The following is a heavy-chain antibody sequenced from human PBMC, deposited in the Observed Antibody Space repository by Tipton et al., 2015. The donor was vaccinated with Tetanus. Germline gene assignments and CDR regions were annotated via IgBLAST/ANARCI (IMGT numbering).Heavy chain of an antibody. V-gene: IGHV4-59*01. CDR1: GASTSSYY. CDR2: IYYSGST. Sequence: LRLSCTVSGASTSSYYWSWIRQPPGKGLEWIGYIYYSGSTNYNPSLKSRVTISVDTSKNQFSLKLSSVTAADTAVYYCARLYSYGSLYWFDPWGQGTLVTVSS. D-gene: IGHD5-18*01. J-gene: IGHJ5*02. CDR3: ARLYSYGSLYWFDP.